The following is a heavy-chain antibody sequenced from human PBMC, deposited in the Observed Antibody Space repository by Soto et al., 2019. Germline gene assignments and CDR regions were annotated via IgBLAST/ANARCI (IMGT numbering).Heavy chain of an antibody. CDR1: GFTFSSYA. D-gene: IGHD6-19*01. V-gene: IGHV3-30-3*01. CDR3: ARDPGEIAVADYYFDY. Sequence: QVQLVESGGGVVQPGRSLRLSCAASGFTFSSYAMHWVRQAPGKGLEWVAVISYDGSNKYYADSVKGRFTISRDNSKNTLYLQMNSLRAEDTAVYYCARDPGEIAVADYYFDYRGQGTLVTVSS. J-gene: IGHJ4*02. CDR2: ISYDGSNK.